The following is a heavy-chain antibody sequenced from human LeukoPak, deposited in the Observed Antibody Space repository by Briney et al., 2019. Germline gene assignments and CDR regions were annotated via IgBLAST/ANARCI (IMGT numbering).Heavy chain of an antibody. Sequence: ASVKVSCKASGYTFTGYYMHWVRQAPGQGLEWMGWINPNSGGTNYAQKFQGRVTMNRDTSISTAYMELSRLRSDDTAVYYCARGDSIVGIVYFDYWGQGTLVTVSS. V-gene: IGHV1-2*02. CDR2: INPNSGGT. CDR1: GYTFTGYY. CDR3: ARGDSIVGIVYFDY. J-gene: IGHJ4*02. D-gene: IGHD2-15*01.